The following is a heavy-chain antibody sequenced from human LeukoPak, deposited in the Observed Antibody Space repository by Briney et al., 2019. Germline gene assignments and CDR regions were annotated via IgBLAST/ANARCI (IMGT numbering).Heavy chain of an antibody. CDR1: GFTFSSYA. V-gene: IGHV3-30*18. D-gene: IGHD1-1*01. CDR2: ISYDGSNK. Sequence: GGSLRLSCVASGFTFSSYAMHWVRQAPGKGLEWVAVISYDGSNKYCADSVKGRFTISRDNSKSTLYLQMNSLRAEDTAVYYCVKVSDNFQFDYWGQGTLVTVSS. CDR3: VKVSDNFQFDY. J-gene: IGHJ4*02.